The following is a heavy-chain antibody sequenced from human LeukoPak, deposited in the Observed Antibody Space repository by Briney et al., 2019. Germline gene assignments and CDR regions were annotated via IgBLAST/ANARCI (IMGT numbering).Heavy chain of an antibody. CDR1: VYTFTGYY. Sequence: ASVKVSCKASVYTFTGYYMQWVRQAPGQGLEWMGWINPNSGGKNYAQKFQGRVTMTRDTSISTAYMERSRLRSDDTAVYYCARLSGSWEAFDIWGQGTMVTVSS. CDR2: INPNSGGK. CDR3: ARLSGSWEAFDI. D-gene: IGHD1-26*01. J-gene: IGHJ3*02. V-gene: IGHV1-2*02.